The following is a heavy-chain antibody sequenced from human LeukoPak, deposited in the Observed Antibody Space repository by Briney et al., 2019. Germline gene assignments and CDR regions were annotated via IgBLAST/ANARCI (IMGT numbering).Heavy chain of an antibody. CDR2: IYHSGST. CDR1: GFTFSDYY. J-gene: IGHJ3*02. V-gene: IGHV4-34*01. CDR3: ARPFPRYCSSTSCPPADAFDI. D-gene: IGHD2-2*01. Sequence: KPGGSLRLSCAASGFTFSDYYMRWIRQAPGKGLEWIGYIYHSGSTYYNPSLKSRVTISVDRSKNQFSLKLSSVTAADTAVYYCARPFPRYCSSTSCPPADAFDIWGQGTMVTVSS.